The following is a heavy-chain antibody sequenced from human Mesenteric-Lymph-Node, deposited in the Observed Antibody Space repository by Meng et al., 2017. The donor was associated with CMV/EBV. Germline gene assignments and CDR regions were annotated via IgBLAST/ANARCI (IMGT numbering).Heavy chain of an antibody. CDR1: GFTFSSYS. Sequence: GESLKISCAASGFTFSSYSMNWVRQAPGKGLEWVSSISSSSRYIYYADSVKGRFTISRDNAKNSLYLQMNSLRAEDTAVYYCARDQVVPTATSYYYYGMDVWGQGTTVTVSS. D-gene: IGHD2-2*01. J-gene: IGHJ6*02. CDR2: ISSSSRYI. CDR3: ARDQVVPTATSYYYYGMDV. V-gene: IGHV3-21*01.